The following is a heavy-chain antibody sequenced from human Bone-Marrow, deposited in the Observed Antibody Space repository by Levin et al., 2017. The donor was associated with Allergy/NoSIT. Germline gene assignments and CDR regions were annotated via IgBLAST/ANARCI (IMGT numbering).Heavy chain of an antibody. J-gene: IGHJ4*02. CDR1: GGFIRSTGYA. V-gene: IGHV4-30-2*01. D-gene: IGHD3-10*01. CDR3: ARGGQVTMVRGAIVTYHFDN. CDR2: IYHSGST. Sequence: SPTLSLPCAVSGGFIRSTGYAWSWMRQPPGKGLEWLGNIYHSGSTSYNPSLKGRLTISVDRSKNQFSLTLNSVTAADAAMYYCARGGQVTMVRGAIVTYHFDNWGQGTLVIVSS.